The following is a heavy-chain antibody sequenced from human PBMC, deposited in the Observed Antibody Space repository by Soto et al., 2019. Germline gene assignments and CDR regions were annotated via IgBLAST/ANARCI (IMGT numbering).Heavy chain of an antibody. Sequence: SETLSLTCTVSGGSISSGGYYWSWIRQHPGKGLEWIGYIYYSGSTYYNPSLKSRVTISVDTSKNQFSLKLSSVTAADTAVYYCARDPEYSSNYGMDVWGQGTTVTVSS. V-gene: IGHV4-31*03. D-gene: IGHD6-6*01. CDR1: GGSISSGGYY. CDR2: IYYSGST. J-gene: IGHJ6*02. CDR3: ARDPEYSSNYGMDV.